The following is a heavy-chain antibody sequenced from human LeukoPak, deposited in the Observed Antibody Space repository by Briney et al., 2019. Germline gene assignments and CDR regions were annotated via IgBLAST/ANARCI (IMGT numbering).Heavy chain of an antibody. CDR2: ITFDGGST. CDR3: ARGSDCSG. D-gene: IGHD2-21*02. J-gene: IGHJ4*02. CDR1: GFTFSSYP. V-gene: IGHV3-64*04. Sequence: GGSLRLSCSGSGFTFSSYPMHWVRQAPGKGLEYVSAITFDGGSTYYRDSVKGRFTISRDNAKNSLYLQMNSLRAEDTAVYYCARGSDCSGWGQGTLVTVSS.